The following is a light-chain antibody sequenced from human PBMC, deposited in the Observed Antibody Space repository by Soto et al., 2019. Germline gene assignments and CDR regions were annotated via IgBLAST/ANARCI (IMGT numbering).Light chain of an antibody. V-gene: IGKV1-5*03. CDR1: QYISSW. J-gene: IGKJ1*01. CDR2: KAS. CDR3: QQYNSQRT. Sequence: DIQMTQSSSTLSASVGDRVTITCRASQYISSWLAWYQQKPGKAPKLLIYKASSLESGVPSRFSGSGSGTEFTLTMSSLQPDDFATYYCQQYNSQRTFGQRTKVEIK.